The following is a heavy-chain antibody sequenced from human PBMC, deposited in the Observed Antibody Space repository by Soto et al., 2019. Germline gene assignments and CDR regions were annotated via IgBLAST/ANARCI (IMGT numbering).Heavy chain of an antibody. D-gene: IGHD3-22*01. V-gene: IGHV4-59*01. CDR2: IYYSGRT. CDR3: ARGSVDTVDSSGFYEY. CDR1: GGSISSYY. Sequence: SETLRVTCTVSGGSISSYYWSWIRQPPGKGLEWIGYIYYSGRTNYNPSLKSRVTISVDTSKNQFSLKLSSVTAADRAVYYCARGSVDTVDSSGFYEYCGQGPTVT. J-gene: IGHJ4*02.